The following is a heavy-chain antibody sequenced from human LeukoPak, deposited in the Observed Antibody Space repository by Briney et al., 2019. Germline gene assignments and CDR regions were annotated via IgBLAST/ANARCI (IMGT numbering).Heavy chain of an antibody. D-gene: IGHD3-22*01. CDR2: ISGSGGST. Sequence: PGGSLRLSCAASEFTFSSYAMSWVRQAPGKGLEWVSAISGSGGSTYYADSVKGRFTISRDNSKNTLYLQMNSLRAEDTAVYYCAKPLTGYDSSGYYLHYYGMDVWGQGTTVTVSS. J-gene: IGHJ6*02. CDR3: AKPLTGYDSSGYYLHYYGMDV. CDR1: EFTFSSYA. V-gene: IGHV3-23*01.